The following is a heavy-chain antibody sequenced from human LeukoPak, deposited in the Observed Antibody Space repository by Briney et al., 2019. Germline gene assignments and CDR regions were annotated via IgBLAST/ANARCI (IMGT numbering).Heavy chain of an antibody. CDR2: ITNGGSTI. CDR3: ARSIVLTGGGVDV. V-gene: IGHV3-11*01. CDR1: GFTFSDYN. J-gene: IGHJ6*02. Sequence: PGGSLRLSCAASGFTFSDYNMNWARQAPGKGLEWVSYITNGGSTIHHAESVKGRFTISRHNASIPRYLQMQRPRPGDSAVYYCARSIVLTGGGVDVWGQGTTVTVSS. D-gene: IGHD2-8*02.